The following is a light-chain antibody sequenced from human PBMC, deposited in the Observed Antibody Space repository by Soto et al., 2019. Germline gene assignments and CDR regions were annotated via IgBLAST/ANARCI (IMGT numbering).Light chain of an antibody. CDR3: QSYDSRLSGSDV. V-gene: IGLV1-40*01. J-gene: IGLJ1*01. CDR2: GDS. Sequence: QSVLTQPPSVSGAPGQRVTISCPGSSSNIGAGYDVNWYQQLPGTAPKLLIFGDSNRPSGVPDRFSGSKSGTSASLAITGLQADDEADYYCQSYDSRLSGSDVFGAGTKLTVL. CDR1: SSNIGAGYD.